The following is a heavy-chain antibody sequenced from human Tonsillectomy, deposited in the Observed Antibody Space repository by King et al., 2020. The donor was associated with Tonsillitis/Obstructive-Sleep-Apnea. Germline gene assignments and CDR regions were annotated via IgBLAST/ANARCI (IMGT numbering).Heavy chain of an antibody. CDR2: ISYDGSNK. V-gene: IGHV3-30*04. Sequence: VQLVESGGGVVQPGRSLRLSCAASGFTFSSYAMHWVRQAPGKGLEWVAVISYDGSNKYYADSVKGRFTISRDNSKNTLYLQMNSLRAEDTAVYYCARGYYDSSGYLGAFDIWGQGTMVPVSS. CDR3: ARGYYDSSGYLGAFDI. J-gene: IGHJ3*02. CDR1: GFTFSSYA. D-gene: IGHD3-22*01.